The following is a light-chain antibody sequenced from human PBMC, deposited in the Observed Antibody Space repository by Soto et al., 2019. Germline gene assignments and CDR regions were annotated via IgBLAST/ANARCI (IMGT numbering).Light chain of an antibody. Sequence: EIVLTQSPDTLSLSPGVRATLSCRASQSVGNNFLAWYQQKPGQAPTLLIYDASSRASGLPDRFSGSVSETDFTLTVSRLELEDFAVYYCQQYSSSPITFGQGTRLEIK. V-gene: IGKV3-20*01. CDR3: QQYSSSPIT. CDR1: QSVGNNF. J-gene: IGKJ5*01. CDR2: DAS.